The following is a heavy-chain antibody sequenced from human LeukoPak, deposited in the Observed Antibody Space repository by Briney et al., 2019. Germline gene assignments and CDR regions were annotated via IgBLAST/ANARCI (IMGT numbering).Heavy chain of an antibody. V-gene: IGHV3-9*01. CDR1: GFTFDDYA. CDR3: AREDSSGCDY. Sequence: PGRSLRLSCAASGFTFDDYAMHWVRQAPGKGLEWVSGISWNSGSIGYADPVKGRFTISRDNAKNSLYLQMNSLRAEDTAVYYCAREDSSGCDYWGQGTLVTVSS. CDR2: ISWNSGSI. J-gene: IGHJ4*02. D-gene: IGHD3-22*01.